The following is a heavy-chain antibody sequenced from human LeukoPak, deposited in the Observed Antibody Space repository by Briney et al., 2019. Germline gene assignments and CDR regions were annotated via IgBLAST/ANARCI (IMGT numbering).Heavy chain of an antibody. CDR2: IYYSGST. Sequence: SETLSLTCTVSGGSISTYYWSWIRQPPGKGLGWIGCIYYSGSTNYNPSLKSRVTISVDTSKNQFSLKLNSVTAADTAVYYCARTNSEEGYWGQGTLVTVAS. CDR1: GGSISTYY. V-gene: IGHV4-59*01. CDR3: ARTNSEEGY. J-gene: IGHJ4*02. D-gene: IGHD3-10*01.